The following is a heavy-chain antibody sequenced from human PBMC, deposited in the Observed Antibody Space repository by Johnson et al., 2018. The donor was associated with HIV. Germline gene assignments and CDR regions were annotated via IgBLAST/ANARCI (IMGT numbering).Heavy chain of an antibody. J-gene: IGHJ3*02. CDR3: ARDLVGGSYLLGAFDI. Sequence: VQLVESGGGVVQPGRSLRLSCAASGFTFSSYAMHWVRQAPGKGLEWVAVISYDGINKYYAQSVKGRFTISRDNSKKTLCLQMNSLRAEDTAVYNCARDLVGGSYLLGAFDIWGQGTMVTVSS. CDR1: GFTFSSYA. V-gene: IGHV3-30-3*01. CDR2: ISYDGINK. D-gene: IGHD1-26*01.